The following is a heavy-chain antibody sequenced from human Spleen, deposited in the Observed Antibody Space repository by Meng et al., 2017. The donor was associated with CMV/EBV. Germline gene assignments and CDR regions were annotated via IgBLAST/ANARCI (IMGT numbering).Heavy chain of an antibody. D-gene: IGHD7-27*01. CDR3: ARGTGIFDY. CDR2: ISPSIGST. V-gene: IGHV1-18*04. CDR1: GYTFTSHG. J-gene: IGHJ4*02. Sequence: VSCRASGYTFTSHGITWVRQAPGQGLEWMGWISPSIGSTNYAQKVEGRVTMTTDRSTTTAYLELRSLRYDDTAVYFCARGTGIFDYWGQGTLVTVSS.